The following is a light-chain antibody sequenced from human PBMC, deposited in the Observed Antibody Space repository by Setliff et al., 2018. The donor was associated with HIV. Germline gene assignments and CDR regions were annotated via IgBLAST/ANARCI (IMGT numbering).Light chain of an antibody. CDR3: CSYAGSSTYV. J-gene: IGLJ1*01. CDR2: EVS. V-gene: IGLV2-23*02. Sequence: ALAQPASVSGSPGQSITLSCTGTSSDVGSYNLVSWYQHHPGKAPKLMIYEVSKRPSGFSNRFSGSKSGNTASLTISGLQAEDEADYYCCSYAGSSTYVFGTGTKV. CDR1: SSDVGSYNL.